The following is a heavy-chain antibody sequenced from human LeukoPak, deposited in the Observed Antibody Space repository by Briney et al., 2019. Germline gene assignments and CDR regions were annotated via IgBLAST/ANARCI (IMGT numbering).Heavy chain of an antibody. CDR3: AREDTVTYYFDY. D-gene: IGHD4-17*01. CDR2: MNPNSGNT. J-gene: IGHJ4*02. V-gene: IGHV1-8*01. Sequence: ASVKVSCKASGYTFTSYDINWVRQATGQGLEWMGWMNPNSGNTGYAQKFQGRVTMTRNTSISTAYMELSSLRSEDTAVYYCAREDTVTYYFDYWGQGTLVTVSS. CDR1: GYTFTSYD.